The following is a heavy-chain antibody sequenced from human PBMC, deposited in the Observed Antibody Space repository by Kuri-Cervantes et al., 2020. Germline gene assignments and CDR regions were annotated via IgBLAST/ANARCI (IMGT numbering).Heavy chain of an antibody. V-gene: IGHV3-66*02. D-gene: IGHD2-15*01. CDR1: GFTFSDHY. Sequence: GGSLRLSCAASGFTFSDHYMNWVRQAPGKGLEWVSIMYSSGDTFYADSVKGRFTVSRDNSMNTLYLQLSSLRPEDTAVYYCARGNKYCSVTSCHTSFDFWGQGALVTVSS. CDR2: MYSSGDT. J-gene: IGHJ4*02. CDR3: ARGNKYCSVTSCHTSFDF.